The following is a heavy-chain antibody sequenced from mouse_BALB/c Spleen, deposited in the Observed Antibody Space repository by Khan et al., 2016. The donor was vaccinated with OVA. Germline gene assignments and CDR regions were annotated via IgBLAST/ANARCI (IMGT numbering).Heavy chain of an antibody. CDR1: GYTFTDYV. V-gene: IGHV1-77*01. J-gene: IGHJ3*01. Sequence: QVQLQQSGPELVKPGASVKMSCKASGYTFTDYVINWVKQRTGQGLEWIGENYPGSGSTYYNEKFKGKATLTADKYSNTAYMHLSSLTSEDSAFYFCAKNYASWFAYWGQGTLVTVSA. CDR3: AKNYASWFAY. CDR2: NYPGSGST.